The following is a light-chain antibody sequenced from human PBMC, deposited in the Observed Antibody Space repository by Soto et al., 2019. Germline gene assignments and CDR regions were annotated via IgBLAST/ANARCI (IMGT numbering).Light chain of an antibody. J-gene: IGLJ3*02. CDR3: SSYAGGNNLV. Sequence: QSVLTQPPSASGSPGQSVTISCTGTSSDIGAYNYVSWYQQHPGKVPRLMIYEVTKRPSGVPDRFSGSQSGNTASLTVSGLQAEDEAEYYCSSYAGGNNLVFGGGTKLTVL. CDR2: EVT. V-gene: IGLV2-8*01. CDR1: SSDIGAYNY.